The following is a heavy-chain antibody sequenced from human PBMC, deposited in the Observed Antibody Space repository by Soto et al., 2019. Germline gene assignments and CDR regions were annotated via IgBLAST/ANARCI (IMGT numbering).Heavy chain of an antibody. J-gene: IGHJ4*02. CDR2: INGDGTDT. D-gene: IGHD2-21*02. CDR1: GFTFSMYW. V-gene: IGHV3-74*03. Sequence: EVQLVESGGGLVQPGGSLRLSCAASGFTFSMYWMQWVRQAPGKGLLWVSRINGDGTDTTYADSVKGRFTISRDNAKNTVYLQMNGVRAEDTAVYYCAREVGRGSGSYCLFYWGQEILVTVSS. CDR3: AREVGRGSGSYCLFY.